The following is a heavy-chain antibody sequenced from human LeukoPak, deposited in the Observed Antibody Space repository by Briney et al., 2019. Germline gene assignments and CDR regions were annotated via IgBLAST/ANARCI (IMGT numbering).Heavy chain of an antibody. CDR3: ARDLDSYYDSSGYFDY. Sequence: SCKASGYTFSDYYMHWVRQAPGKGLEWVAVIWYDGSNKYYADSVKGRFTISRDNSKNTLYLQMNSLRAEDTAVYYCARDLDSYYDSSGYFDYWGQGTLVTVSS. CDR1: GYTFSDYY. J-gene: IGHJ4*02. CDR2: IWYDGSNK. D-gene: IGHD3-22*01. V-gene: IGHV3-33*01.